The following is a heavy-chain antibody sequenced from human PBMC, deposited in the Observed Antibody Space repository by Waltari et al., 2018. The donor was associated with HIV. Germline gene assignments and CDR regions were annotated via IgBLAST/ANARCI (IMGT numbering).Heavy chain of an antibody. CDR2: IYYSGST. J-gene: IGHJ5*02. D-gene: IGHD3-3*01. V-gene: IGHV4-61*01. CDR3: ARGRRYYDFWSGPNWFDP. Sequence: QVQLQESGPGLVKPSETLSLTCTVSGGSVSSGSYYWSWIRQPPGKGLEWIGYIYYSGSTNSNPSPKSRVTIAGDTSKNQFSLKLSSVTAADTAVYYCARGRRYYDFWSGPNWFDPWGQGTLVTVSS. CDR1: GGSVSSGSYY.